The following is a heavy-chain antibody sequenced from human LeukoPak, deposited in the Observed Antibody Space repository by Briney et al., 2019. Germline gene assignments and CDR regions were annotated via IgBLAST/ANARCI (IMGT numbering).Heavy chain of an antibody. CDR2: IYHSGST. J-gene: IGHJ4*02. Sequence: SETLSLTCTVSGYSISSGYYWGWIRQPPGKGLEWIGSIYHSGSTYYNPSLKSRVTISVDTSKNQFSLKLSSVTAADTAVYYCARVSYYDYVWGSWDFDYWGQGTLVTVSS. D-gene: IGHD3-16*01. CDR1: GYSISSGYY. CDR3: ARVSYYDYVWGSWDFDY. V-gene: IGHV4-38-2*02.